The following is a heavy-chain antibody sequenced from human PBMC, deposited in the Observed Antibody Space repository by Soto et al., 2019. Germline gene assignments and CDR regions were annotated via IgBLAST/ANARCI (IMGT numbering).Heavy chain of an antibody. Sequence: QVQLVQSGAAVKKPGASVKVSCKASGYTFTSYAMHWVRQAPGQRLEWMGWINAGNGNTKYSQKFQGRVTITRDTSASTAYMELSSLRSEDTAVYYCALQVAAAGFFDYWGQGTLVTVSS. D-gene: IGHD6-13*01. CDR3: ALQVAAAGFFDY. V-gene: IGHV1-3*01. CDR2: INAGNGNT. CDR1: GYTFTSYA. J-gene: IGHJ4*02.